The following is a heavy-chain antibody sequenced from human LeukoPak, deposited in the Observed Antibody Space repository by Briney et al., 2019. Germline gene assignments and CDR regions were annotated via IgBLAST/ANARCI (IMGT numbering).Heavy chain of an antibody. CDR1: GGSISSSSYY. Sequence: SETLSLTCAVSGGSISSSSYYWAWIRRPPGKGLEYIGSYSGSTYYNPSLKSRVTISVDTSKKQFSLKLSSVTAADTAVYYCARSSYGAGSKPYWVDYWGQGTLVTVSS. J-gene: IGHJ4*02. V-gene: IGHV4-39*01. CDR3: ARSSYGAGSKPYWVDY. D-gene: IGHD3-10*01. CDR2: YSGST.